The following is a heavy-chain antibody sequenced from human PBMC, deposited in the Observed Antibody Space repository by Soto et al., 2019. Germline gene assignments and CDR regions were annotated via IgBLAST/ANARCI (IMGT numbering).Heavy chain of an antibody. CDR3: ARVPGYSNNWAYWYFDL. CDR1: GFTLSSYC. D-gene: IGHD6-13*01. V-gene: IGHV3-74*01. J-gene: IGHJ2*01. CDR2: INTDGIT. Sequence: PGGSLRLSCAASGFTLSSYCMHWARQAPGKGPVWVSRINTDGITSYADFVKGRFTISRDNAKNTLYLQMNSLRAEDTAVYYCARVPGYSNNWAYWYFDLWGRGTLVNVSS.